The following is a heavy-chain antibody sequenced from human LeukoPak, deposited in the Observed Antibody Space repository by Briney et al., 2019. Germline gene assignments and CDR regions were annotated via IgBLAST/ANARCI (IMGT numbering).Heavy chain of an antibody. CDR2: TYYTSKWYN. CDR1: GDNVSNNSAA. J-gene: IGHJ4*02. Sequence: SQTLSLTCAISGDNVSNNSAAWNWIRQSPSRGLEWLGRTYYTSKWYNDYAVSVKSRITINTDTSKNQFSLQLNSVTPQDTAVYYCARGGQWLILSSFDYWGRGTLVTVSS. D-gene: IGHD6-19*01. CDR3: ARGGQWLILSSFDY. V-gene: IGHV6-1*01.